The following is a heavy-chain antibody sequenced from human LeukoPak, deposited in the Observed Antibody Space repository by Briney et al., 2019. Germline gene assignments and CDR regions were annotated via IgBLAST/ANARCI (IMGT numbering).Heavy chain of an antibody. CDR2: INPSGGST. V-gene: IGHV1-46*01. Sequence: ASVKVSCKASGYTFTSNYMHWVRQGPGQGLEWMGIINPSGGSTSYAQKFQGRVTMTRDISTSTVYMELSSLRSEDTAVYYCPRSGYSYGFDIWGQGKMVTVSS. CDR1: GYTFTSNY. J-gene: IGHJ3*02. D-gene: IGHD5-18*01. CDR3: PRSGYSYGFDI.